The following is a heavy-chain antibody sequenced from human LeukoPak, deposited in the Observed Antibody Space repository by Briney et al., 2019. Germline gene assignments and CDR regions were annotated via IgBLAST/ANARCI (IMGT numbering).Heavy chain of an antibody. Sequence: GGSLRLSCAASGFTVSSNYMSWVRQAPGKGLEWVSVIYSGGSTYYADSVKGRFTISRDNSKNTLYLQMNSLRAEDTAVYYCARDGYCSSTSCQSRWFDPWGQGTLVTVSS. J-gene: IGHJ5*02. CDR3: ARDGYCSSTSCQSRWFDP. CDR2: IYSGGST. D-gene: IGHD2-2*03. CDR1: GFTVSSNY. V-gene: IGHV3-66*02.